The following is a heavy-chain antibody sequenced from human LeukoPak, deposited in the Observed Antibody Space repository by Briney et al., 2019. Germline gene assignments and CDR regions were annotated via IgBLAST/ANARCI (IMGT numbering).Heavy chain of an antibody. CDR3: ARDIPRGYCSSTSCGMDV. V-gene: IGHV3-53*01. CDR2: IYSGGST. J-gene: IGHJ6*02. CDR1: GFTVSSNY. D-gene: IGHD2-2*01. Sequence: GGSLRLSCAASGFTVSSNYMSWVRQAPGKGLEWVSVIYSGGSTYYADSVKGRFTISRDSSKNTLYLQMNSLRAEDTAVYYCARDIPRGYCSSTSCGMDVWGQGTTVTVSS.